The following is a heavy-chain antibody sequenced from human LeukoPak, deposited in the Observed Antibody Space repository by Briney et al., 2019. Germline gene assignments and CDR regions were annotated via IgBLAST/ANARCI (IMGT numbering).Heavy chain of an antibody. CDR1: GGSISSSSYY. CDR3: ARGRGDYSSSP. D-gene: IGHD6-6*01. J-gene: IGHJ5*02. CDR2: IYYSGST. V-gene: IGHV4-39*07. Sequence: PSETLSLTCTVSGGSISSSSYYWGWIRQPPGKGLEWIGSIYYSGSTYYNPSLKSRVTMSVDTSKNQFSLKLSSVTAADTAVYYCARGRGDYSSSPWGQGTLVTVSS.